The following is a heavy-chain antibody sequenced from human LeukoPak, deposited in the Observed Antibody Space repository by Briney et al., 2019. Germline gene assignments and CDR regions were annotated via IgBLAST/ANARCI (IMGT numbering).Heavy chain of an antibody. V-gene: IGHV3-30*18. Sequence: GGSLRLSCAASGFTFSSYGMHWVRQAPGKGLEWVAVISYDGSNKYYADSVKGRFTISRDNSKNTLYLQMNSLRAEDTAVYYCAKDLTRTTYYFDYWGQGTLVTVSS. D-gene: IGHD1-1*01. CDR3: AKDLTRTTYYFDY. CDR2: ISYDGSNK. CDR1: GFTFSSYG. J-gene: IGHJ4*02.